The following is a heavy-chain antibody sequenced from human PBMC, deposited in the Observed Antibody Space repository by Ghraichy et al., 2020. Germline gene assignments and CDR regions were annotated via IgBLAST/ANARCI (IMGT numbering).Heavy chain of an antibody. CDR1: GFTFSSYA. V-gene: IGHV3-23*01. CDR2: ISGSGGST. Sequence: DSLNISCAASGFTFSSYAMRWVRQAPGKGLEWVSGISGSGGSTYYADSVKGRFTISRDNSKNTLFLQMNSLRAEDTAVYYCAKDETDSSGWYSFDYWGQGTLVTVSS. CDR3: AKDETDSSGWYSFDY. J-gene: IGHJ4*02. D-gene: IGHD6-19*01.